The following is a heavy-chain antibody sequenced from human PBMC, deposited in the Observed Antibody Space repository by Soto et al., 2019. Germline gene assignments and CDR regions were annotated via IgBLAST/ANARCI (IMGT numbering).Heavy chain of an antibody. V-gene: IGHV1-18*04. CDR3: ARGVAAALDDAFDI. J-gene: IGHJ3*02. CDR1: GYTFTSYG. D-gene: IGHD6-13*01. CDR2: ISAYNGNT. Sequence: GASVKVSCKASGYTFTSYGISWVRQAPGQGLEWMGWISAYNGNTNYAQKLQGRVTITADESTSTAYMELSSLRSEDTAVYYCARGVAAALDDAFDIWGQGTMVTVSS.